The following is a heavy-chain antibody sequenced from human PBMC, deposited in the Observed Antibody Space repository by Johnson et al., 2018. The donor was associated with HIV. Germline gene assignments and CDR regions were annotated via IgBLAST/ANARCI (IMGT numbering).Heavy chain of an antibody. J-gene: IGHJ3*02. CDR3: AKVVTYYYDHDAFDI. Sequence: VQLVESGGGVVQPGESLTLSCAASGFSFSNYGVHWVRQAPGKGLEWVAFIQNDGTNKYYADFVKGRFTISRDNSRNTVYLQMRNLRTEETAVYYCAKVVTYYYDHDAFDIWGQGTMVTVSS. V-gene: IGHV3-30*02. D-gene: IGHD3-22*01. CDR1: GFSFSNYG. CDR2: IQNDGTNK.